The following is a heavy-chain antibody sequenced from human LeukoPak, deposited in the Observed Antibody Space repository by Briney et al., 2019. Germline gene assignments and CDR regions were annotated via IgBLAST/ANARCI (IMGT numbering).Heavy chain of an antibody. D-gene: IGHD3-3*01. CDR3: ARGGRDFWSGYYGPIMGHFDY. CDR2: IYYSGST. V-gene: IGHV4-59*01. J-gene: IGHJ4*02. CDR1: GGSISGYY. Sequence: PSETLSLTCTVSGGSISGYYWSWIRQPPGKGLEWIGYIYYSGSTNYNPSLKSRVTISVDTSKNQFSLKLSSVTAADTAVYYCARGGRDFWSGYYGPIMGHFDYWGQGTLVTVSS.